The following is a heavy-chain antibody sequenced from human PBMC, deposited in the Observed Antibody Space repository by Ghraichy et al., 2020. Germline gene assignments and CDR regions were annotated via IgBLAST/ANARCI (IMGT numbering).Heavy chain of an antibody. V-gene: IGHV4-59*08. Sequence: SETLSLTCTVSGGSISSYYWSWIRQPPGKGLEWIGYIYYSGSTNYNPSLKSRVTISVDTSKNQFSLKLSSVTAADTAVYYCARLRGWELPLFDYWGQGTLVTVSS. J-gene: IGHJ4*02. CDR2: IYYSGST. D-gene: IGHD1-26*01. CDR3: ARLRGWELPLFDY. CDR1: GGSISSYY.